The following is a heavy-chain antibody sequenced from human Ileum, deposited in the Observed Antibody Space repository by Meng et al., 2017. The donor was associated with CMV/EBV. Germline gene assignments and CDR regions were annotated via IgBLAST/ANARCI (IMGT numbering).Heavy chain of an antibody. D-gene: IGHD7-27*01. CDR2: INLNNGVT. Sequence: LVHSVSVRKQPGASVKVACNAAGNIFTGYDMHWVRQAPGQGLEWMGWINLNNGVTRYAQKLQGRVTLTRDTSITTAYMELTSLISDDTAVYYCTRENWVYDYWGQGTLVTVSS. CDR3: TRENWVYDY. CDR1: GNIFTGYD. J-gene: IGHJ4*02. V-gene: IGHV1-2*02.